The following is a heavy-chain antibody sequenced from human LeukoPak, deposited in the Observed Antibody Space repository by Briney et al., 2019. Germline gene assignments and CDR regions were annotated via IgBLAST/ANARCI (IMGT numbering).Heavy chain of an antibody. CDR1: GYTLTSYG. CDR3: AREAQAGGYSLYYLDD. CDR2: ISAYNGNT. J-gene: IGHJ4*02. V-gene: IGHV1-18*01. D-gene: IGHD3-10*01. Sequence: ASVKVSCKASGYTLTSYGMSCVRQAPGQGLEWMGWISAYNGNTNYAQKLQGRVTMTTDTSTSTAYMELRSLRSDDTAVYYCAREAQAGGYSLYYLDDWGKGTLVTVSS.